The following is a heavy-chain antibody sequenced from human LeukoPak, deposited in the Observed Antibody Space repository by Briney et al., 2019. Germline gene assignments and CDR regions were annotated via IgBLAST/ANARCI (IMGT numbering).Heavy chain of an antibody. Sequence: GGSLRLSCVASGFTVSSNYMSWVRQAPGKGLEWVSVIYSGGSTYYADSVKGRFTISRDNSKNTLYLQMNSLRAEDTAVYYCARDGGSGWSSAFFDHWGQGTLVTVSS. J-gene: IGHJ4*02. D-gene: IGHD6-19*01. V-gene: IGHV3-53*01. CDR1: GFTVSSNY. CDR3: ARDGGSGWSSAFFDH. CDR2: IYSGGST.